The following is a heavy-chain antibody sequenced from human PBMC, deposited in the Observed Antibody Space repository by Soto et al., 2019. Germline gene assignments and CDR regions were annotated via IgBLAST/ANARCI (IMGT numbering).Heavy chain of an antibody. CDR3: ARDSSSDSFDY. CDR1: GYTLTELS. Sequence: SVKVSCKISGYTLTELSIHWVRQAPGKGLEWMGIFNASGGSTRYAQKCQGRVTMTRDTSTSTVYMELSSLRSAATAVDYCARDSSSDSFDYWGQGTLVTVSS. CDR2: FNASGGST. J-gene: IGHJ4*02. D-gene: IGHD6-6*01. V-gene: IGHV1-46*01.